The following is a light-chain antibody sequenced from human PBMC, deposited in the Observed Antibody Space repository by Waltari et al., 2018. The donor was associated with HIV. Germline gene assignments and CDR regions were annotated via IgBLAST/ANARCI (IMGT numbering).Light chain of an antibody. CDR1: SSNIGNNY. Sequence: QSVLTPPPSVSAAPGQKVTISCSGSSSNIGNNYVSWYQQLPGTAPRLLIYDSNKGPSEIPDRFSGSKSGAAATLDITGRQTGDEADYYCGTGESSLSAAVFGGGTKLAVL. V-gene: IGLV1-51*01. J-gene: IGLJ2*01. CDR3: GTGESSLSAAV. CDR2: DSN.